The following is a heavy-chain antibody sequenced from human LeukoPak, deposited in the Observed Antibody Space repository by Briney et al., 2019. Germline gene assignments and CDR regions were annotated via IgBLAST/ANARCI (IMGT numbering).Heavy chain of an antibody. CDR3: VRKRNSYFDY. V-gene: IGHV3-53*01. Sequence: GGSLRLSCTASDFSVSNNYMSWVRQAPGKGLEWLSIIYAGGSTYYAQSVKGRFTISRDTSKNTLYLQMNGLRVDDTAMYYCVRKRNSYFDYWGQGTLVTVSS. CDR1: DFSVSNNY. D-gene: IGHD4-23*01. CDR2: IYAGGST. J-gene: IGHJ4*02.